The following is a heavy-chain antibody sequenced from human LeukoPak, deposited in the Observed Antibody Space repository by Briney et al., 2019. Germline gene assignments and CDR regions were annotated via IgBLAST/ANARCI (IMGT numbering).Heavy chain of an antibody. Sequence: GGSLRLSCAASGLTFSSYAMHWVRQAPGKGLEWVAVISYDGSNKYYADSVKGRFTISRDNSKNTLYLQMNSLRAEDTAVYYCARDQRSYDYVMYYFDYWGQGTLVTVSS. V-gene: IGHV3-30*04. D-gene: IGHD3-16*01. CDR3: ARDQRSYDYVMYYFDY. CDR1: GLTFSSYA. J-gene: IGHJ4*02. CDR2: ISYDGSNK.